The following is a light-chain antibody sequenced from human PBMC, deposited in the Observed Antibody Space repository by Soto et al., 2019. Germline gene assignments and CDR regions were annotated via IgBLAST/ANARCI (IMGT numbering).Light chain of an antibody. CDR2: KAS. Sequence: DIQMTQSPSTLSGSVVDSVTIHCRASQTISSWLAWYQQKPGKAPKLLIYKASTLKSGVPSRFSGSGSGTEFTLTISSLQPDDFATYYCQQYNSYSWTFGQGTKVDIK. CDR3: QQYNSYSWT. J-gene: IGKJ1*01. V-gene: IGKV1-5*03. CDR1: QTISSW.